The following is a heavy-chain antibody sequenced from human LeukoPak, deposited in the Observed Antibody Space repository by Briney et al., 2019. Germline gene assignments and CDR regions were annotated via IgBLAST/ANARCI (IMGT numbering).Heavy chain of an antibody. V-gene: IGHV3-23*01. CDR3: AKKAQYNGNYPLDY. CDR2: TSDRGNYT. D-gene: IGHD1-26*01. CDR1: GFTFTSYS. Sequence: GGSLRLSCAASGFTFTSYSMSWVRQAPGKGLEWVSGTSDRGNYTYYADSVKGRFTISRDNSKNTLYLQMNSLRAEDTALYFCAKKAQYNGNYPLDYWGQGTLVTVSS. J-gene: IGHJ4*02.